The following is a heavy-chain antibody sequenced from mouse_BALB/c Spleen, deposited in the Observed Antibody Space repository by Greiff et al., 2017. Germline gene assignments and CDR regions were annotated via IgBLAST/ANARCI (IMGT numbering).Heavy chain of an antibody. CDR1: GYTFTDYY. Sequence: VQLQESGPELVKPGASVKISCKASGYTFTDYYINWVKQKPGQGLEWIGWIYPGSGNTKYNEKFKGKATLTVDTSSSTAYMQLSSLTSEDTAVYFCARGYYGSSFAYWGQGTLVTVSA. D-gene: IGHD1-1*01. V-gene: IGHV1-84*02. J-gene: IGHJ3*01. CDR2: IYPGSGNT. CDR3: ARGYYGSSFAY.